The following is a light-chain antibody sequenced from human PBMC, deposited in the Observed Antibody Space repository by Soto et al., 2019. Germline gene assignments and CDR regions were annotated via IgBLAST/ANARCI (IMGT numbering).Light chain of an antibody. J-gene: IGLJ1*01. CDR3: ASYAGSNNFV. CDR1: SSDVGGYNF. V-gene: IGLV2-8*01. Sequence: QSVLTQPPSASGSPGQSVTFSCTGTSSDVGGYNFVSWYQHHPGKAPKLMIYEVFKRPSGVPDRFSGSKSGNTASLTVSGPQAEDEADYYCASYAGSNNFVFGTGTKVTVL. CDR2: EVF.